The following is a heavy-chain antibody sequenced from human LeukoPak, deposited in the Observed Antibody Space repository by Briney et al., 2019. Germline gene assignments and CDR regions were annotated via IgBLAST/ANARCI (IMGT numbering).Heavy chain of an antibody. V-gene: IGHV4-59*01. J-gene: IGHJ4*02. CDR1: GGSLSSYY. Sequence: PSETLSLTCTVSGGSLSSYYWSWIRQPPGKGLEWIGYIYYSGSTNYNPSLKSRVTISVDTSKNQFSLKLSSVTAADTAVYYCARFVTVTSKFDYWGQGTLVTVSS. D-gene: IGHD4-17*01. CDR2: IYYSGST. CDR3: ARFVTVTSKFDY.